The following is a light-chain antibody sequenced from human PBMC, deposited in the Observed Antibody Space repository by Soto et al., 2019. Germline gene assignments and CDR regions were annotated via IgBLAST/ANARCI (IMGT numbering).Light chain of an antibody. CDR3: QQANSFPLT. CDR2: ATS. V-gene: IGKV1-12*01. J-gene: IGKJ4*01. Sequence: DIQMTQSPSFVSASVGDRVTITCRASQDISSWLVWYQQKPGKAPKLLIHATSGLQSGVPSRFSGSGSGTDFTLTISNLQSEDFATYYCQQANSFPLTLGGGTKVEIK. CDR1: QDISSW.